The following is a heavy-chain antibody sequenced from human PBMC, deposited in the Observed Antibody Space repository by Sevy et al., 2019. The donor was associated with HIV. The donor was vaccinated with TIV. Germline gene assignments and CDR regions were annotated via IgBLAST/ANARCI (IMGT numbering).Heavy chain of an antibody. V-gene: IGHV3-53*01. CDR3: ARDVTGDKVGATNPNVDY. J-gene: IGHJ4*02. D-gene: IGHD1-26*01. Sequence: GGSLRLSCAASGFTVSSNYMSWVRQAPGKGLEWVSVIYSGGSTYYADSVKGRFTISRDNSKNTLYLQMNSRRAEDTAVYYCARDVTGDKVGATNPNVDYWGQGTLVTVSS. CDR1: GFTVSSNY. CDR2: IYSGGST.